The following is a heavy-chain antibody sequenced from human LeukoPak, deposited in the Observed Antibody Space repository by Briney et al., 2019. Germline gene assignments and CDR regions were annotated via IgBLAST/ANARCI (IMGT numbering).Heavy chain of an antibody. Sequence: SETLSLTCTVSGGSISSYYWSWIRQPPGKGLEWIGYIYYSGSTNYNPSLKSRVTISVDTSKNQFSLKVSSVTAADTAVYYCARGTGDGYNYAWPFDYWGQGTLVTVSS. V-gene: IGHV4-59*01. J-gene: IGHJ4*02. CDR3: ARGTGDGYNYAWPFDY. CDR1: GGSISSYY. D-gene: IGHD5-24*01. CDR2: IYYSGST.